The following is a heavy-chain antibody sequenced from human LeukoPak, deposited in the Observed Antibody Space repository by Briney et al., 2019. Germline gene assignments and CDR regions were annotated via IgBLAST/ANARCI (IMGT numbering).Heavy chain of an antibody. Sequence: ASVTVSCKASGYTFTSYDINWVRQATGQGLEWMGWMNPNSGNTGYAQKFQGRVTMTRNTSISTAYMELSSLRSEDTAVYYCARKGPAAYNYYYMDVWGKGTTVTVSS. CDR2: MNPNSGNT. V-gene: IGHV1-8*01. D-gene: IGHD2-2*01. CDR3: ARKGPAAYNYYYMDV. CDR1: GYTFTSYD. J-gene: IGHJ6*03.